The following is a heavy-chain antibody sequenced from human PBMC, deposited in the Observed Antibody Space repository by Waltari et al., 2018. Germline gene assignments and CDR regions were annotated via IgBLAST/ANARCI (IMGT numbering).Heavy chain of an antibody. CDR1: GGSFSGYY. J-gene: IGHJ4*02. D-gene: IGHD4-17*01. Sequence: QVQLQQWGAGLLKPSETLSLTCAVYGGSFSGYYWSWMRQPPGKGLEWIGEINLSGSPHYHPSLNSRVPISVDTSKTQFSLKLSSVTAADTAVYYCARALRETTVTLRPFDYWGQGTLVTVSS. CDR2: INLSGSP. V-gene: IGHV4-34*01. CDR3: ARALRETTVTLRPFDY.